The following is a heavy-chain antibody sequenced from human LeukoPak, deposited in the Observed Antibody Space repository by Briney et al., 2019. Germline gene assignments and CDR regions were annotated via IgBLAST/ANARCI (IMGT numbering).Heavy chain of an antibody. Sequence: PSETPSLACTVSGGSISSSSYYWSWIRQPPGKGLEWIGYVYYSGSTNYNPSLKSRVTISVDTSKNQFSLKLSSVTAADTAVYYCARGGNCSGGSCYSHRGWFDPWGQGTLVTVSS. D-gene: IGHD2-15*01. CDR1: GGSISSSSYY. CDR2: VYYSGST. V-gene: IGHV4-61*01. J-gene: IGHJ5*02. CDR3: ARGGNCSGGSCYSHRGWFDP.